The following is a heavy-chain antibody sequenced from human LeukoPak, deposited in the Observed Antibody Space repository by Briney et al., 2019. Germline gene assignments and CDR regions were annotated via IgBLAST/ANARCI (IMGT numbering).Heavy chain of an antibody. J-gene: IGHJ4*02. CDR3: ARDGYNFFHPIDY. CDR1: GFTFGDYY. V-gene: IGHV3-11*01. Sequence: PGGSLRLSCAASGFTFGDYYMSWIRQAPGKGLEWVSYISSSGSTIYYADSVKGRFTISRDNAKNSLYLQMSSLRAEDTAVYYCARDGYNFFHPIDYWGQGTLVTVSS. CDR2: ISSSGSTI. D-gene: IGHD5-24*01.